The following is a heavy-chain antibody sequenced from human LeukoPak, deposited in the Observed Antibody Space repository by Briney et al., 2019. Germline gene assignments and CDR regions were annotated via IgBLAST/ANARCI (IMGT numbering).Heavy chain of an antibody. Sequence: ASVKVSCKASGYIFTDYYLHWVRQAPGQGLEWMGWINPKSDDTKYAQKFQGRVTMTRDTSISTAYMELSRLRSDDTAVYYCAKPRLKCSSTSCYALTWFDPWGQGTLVTVSS. CDR2: INPKSDDT. CDR3: AKPRLKCSSTSCYALTWFDP. V-gene: IGHV1-2*02. D-gene: IGHD2-2*01. J-gene: IGHJ5*02. CDR1: GYIFTDYY.